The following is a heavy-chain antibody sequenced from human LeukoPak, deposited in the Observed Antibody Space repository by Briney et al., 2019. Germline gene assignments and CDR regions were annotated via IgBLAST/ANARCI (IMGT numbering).Heavy chain of an antibody. D-gene: IGHD1-26*01. V-gene: IGHV3-23*01. J-gene: IGHJ6*03. CDR3: AKGQGSEWDFYYMDV. CDR1: GFTFRSYA. CDR2: ISGSGGST. Sequence: GGSLRLSCAASGFTFRSYAMSWVRQAPGKGLEWVSAISGSGGSTYYADSVKGRFTISRDNSKNTLYLQMNSLRAEDTAVHYCAKGQGSEWDFYYMDVWGKGTTVTVSS.